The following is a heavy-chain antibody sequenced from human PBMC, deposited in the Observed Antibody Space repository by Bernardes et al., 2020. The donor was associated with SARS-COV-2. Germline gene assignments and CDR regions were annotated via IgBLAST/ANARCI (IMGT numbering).Heavy chain of an antibody. Sequence: GGPLRLCCAASGFTFGSAWFHWVRQAPGKGLVWVSRINPDGSSTNYADSVKGRFTISRDNAKNMLFLQMSGLRAEDTAMYYCARDLGYCTNGVCSPWGQGTLVTVSS. CDR3: ARDLGYCTNGVCSP. V-gene: IGHV3-74*01. CDR1: GFTFGSAW. CDR2: INPDGSST. D-gene: IGHD2-8*01. J-gene: IGHJ5*02.